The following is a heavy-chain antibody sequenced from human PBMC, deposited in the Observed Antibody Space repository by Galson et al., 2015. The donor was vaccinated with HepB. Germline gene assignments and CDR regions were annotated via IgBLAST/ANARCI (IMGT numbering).Heavy chain of an antibody. J-gene: IGHJ6*02. CDR2: TYYRSKWYN. V-gene: IGHV6-1*01. CDR3: TRVRHLARGMDV. CDR1: GDSVSTNIVA. Sequence: CAISGDSVSTNIVAWNWIRQSTSRGLEWLGRTYYRSKWYNDYAVSVQSRITINPDTSRNQFSLQLNSVTPEDTGVYYCTRVRHLARGMDVWGQGTTVTVSS. D-gene: IGHD5-12*01.